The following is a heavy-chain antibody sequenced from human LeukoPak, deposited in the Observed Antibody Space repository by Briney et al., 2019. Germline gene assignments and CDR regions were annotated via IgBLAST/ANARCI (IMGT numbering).Heavy chain of an antibody. Sequence: PSQTLSLTCTVSGGSISSGSYYWSWIRQPAGKGLEWIGRIHTSGNSDYNPSLKSRVTMSVDTSKNQFSLKLRSVTAADTAVYYCAREGSATARPFVSNDYWGQGTLVTVSS. CDR1: GGSISSGSYY. CDR2: IHTSGNS. CDR3: AREGSATARPFVSNDY. J-gene: IGHJ4*02. V-gene: IGHV4-61*02. D-gene: IGHD6-6*01.